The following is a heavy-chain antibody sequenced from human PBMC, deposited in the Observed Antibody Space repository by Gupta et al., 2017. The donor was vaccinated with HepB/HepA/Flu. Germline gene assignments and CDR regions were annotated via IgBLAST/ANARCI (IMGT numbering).Heavy chain of an antibody. CDR2: INRGGST. D-gene: IGHD2-8*02. CDR3: ARGYCSGGDCYKFDY. CDR1: GYTFTNYY. Sequence: QVQLVQSGAEVKKPGASVKVSCKTSGYTFTNYYMHWVRQAPGHGLEWMGIINRGGSTYSAQKFQGRVTMARDTSASTVYMELSSLRSEDTAVYYCARGYCSGGDCYKFDYWGQGTLVTVSS. J-gene: IGHJ4*02. V-gene: IGHV1-46*01.